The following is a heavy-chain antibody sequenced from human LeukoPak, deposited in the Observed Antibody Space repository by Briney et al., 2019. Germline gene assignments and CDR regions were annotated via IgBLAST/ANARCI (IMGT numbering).Heavy chain of an antibody. D-gene: IGHD6-13*01. CDR1: GYTFTGYY. CDR2: INPNSGGT. J-gene: IGHJ4*02. CDR3: ARASWGIAAAPDY. Sequence: ASVKVSCKASGYTFTGYYMHWARQAPGQGLEWMGWINPNSGGTNYAQKFQGRVTMTRDTSISTAYMELSRLRSDDTAVYYCARASWGIAAAPDYWGQGTLVTVSS. V-gene: IGHV1-2*02.